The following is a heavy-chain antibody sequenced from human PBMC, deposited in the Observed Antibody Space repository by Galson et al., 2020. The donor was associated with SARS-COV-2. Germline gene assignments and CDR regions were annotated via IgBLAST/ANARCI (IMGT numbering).Heavy chain of an antibody. CDR3: VKDIGRGVRGVPYGMDV. D-gene: IGHD3-10*01. CDR1: GFTFSSYG. V-gene: IGHV3-30*18. J-gene: IGHJ6*02. CDR2: ISAAGGKR. Sequence: GGSLRLSCAASGFTFSSYGMQWVRQPPDKGLEWVAIISAAGGKRYEADSVKGRFSISRDNSKKTPNLQMNSLRPEDTAVYYCVKDIGRGVRGVPYGMDVWGQGTTVTVFS.